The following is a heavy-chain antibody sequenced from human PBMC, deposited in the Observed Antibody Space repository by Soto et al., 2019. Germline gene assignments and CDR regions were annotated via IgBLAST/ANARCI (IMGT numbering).Heavy chain of an antibody. CDR2: IIPIFGTA. CDR1: GGTFSSYA. D-gene: IGHD3-3*01. Sequence: QVQLVQSGAEVKKPGSSVKVSCKASGGTFSSYAISWVRQAPGQGLEWMGGIIPIFGTANYAQKFQGRVTITADESTSPAYMELSSLRSEDTAVYYCARWSGYYPLIPVYYYYGMDVWGQGTTVTVSS. CDR3: ARWSGYYPLIPVYYYYGMDV. J-gene: IGHJ6*02. V-gene: IGHV1-69*12.